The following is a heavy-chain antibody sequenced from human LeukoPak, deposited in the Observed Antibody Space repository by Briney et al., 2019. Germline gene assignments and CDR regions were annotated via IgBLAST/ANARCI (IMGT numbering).Heavy chain of an antibody. Sequence: GGSLRLSCAVSGITLSNYAMTWVRQAPGKGLEWVAGISGSGGGTNYADSVKGRFTISRDNYKNTLYLQMNSLGAEDTAVYFCAKRGVVIRVILIGFHKEAYYFDSWGQGALVTVSS. D-gene: IGHD3-9*01. CDR2: ISGSGGGT. CDR3: AKRGVVIRVILIGFHKEAYYFDS. V-gene: IGHV3-23*01. CDR1: GITLSNYA. J-gene: IGHJ4*02.